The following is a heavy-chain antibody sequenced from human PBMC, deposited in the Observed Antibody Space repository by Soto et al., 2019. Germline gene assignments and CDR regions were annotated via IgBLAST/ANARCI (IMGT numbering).Heavy chain of an antibody. Sequence: QVQLVQSGAEVKKPGASVKVSCKASGYTFTSYGISWVRQAPGQGLEWMGWISAYNGNTNYAQKLQGRVTMTTDTSTSTAYMELRSLRSDDTAVYYCARERYSGYTFNYYYYMDVWGKGTTVTVSS. CDR1: GYTFTSYG. V-gene: IGHV1-18*01. CDR3: ARERYSGYTFNYYYYMDV. J-gene: IGHJ6*03. D-gene: IGHD5-12*01. CDR2: ISAYNGNT.